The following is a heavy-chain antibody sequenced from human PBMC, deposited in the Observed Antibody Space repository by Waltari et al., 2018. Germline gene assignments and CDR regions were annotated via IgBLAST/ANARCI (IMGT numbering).Heavy chain of an antibody. CDR3: ASIGYYDSSGYYYMDV. CDR2: IIPIFGTA. V-gene: IGHV1-69*05. CDR1: GYTFTSYG. D-gene: IGHD3-22*01. Sequence: QVQLVQSGAEVKKPGASVKVSCKASGYTFTSYGISWVRQATGKGLEGMGGIIPIFGTANYAQKFQGRVTITTDESTSTAYMELSSLRSEDTAVYYCASIGYYDSSGYYYMDVWGKGTTVTFSS. J-gene: IGHJ6*03.